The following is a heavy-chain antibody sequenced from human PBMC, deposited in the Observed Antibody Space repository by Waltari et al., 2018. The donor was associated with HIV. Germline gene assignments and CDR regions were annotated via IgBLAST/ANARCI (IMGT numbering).Heavy chain of an antibody. CDR1: GFTCRCSD. CDR3: ARGAKAGPYYHYYLDV. D-gene: IGHD6-13*01. V-gene: IGHV3-23*04. J-gene: IGHJ6*03. CDR2: ISGSGGVT. Sequence: EMQLAESGGGLLQPGESLRRPWFAFGFTCRCSDINWIRQTPEKGLEWISTISGSGGVTNYAASVKGRFTVSRDNSQNTLYLQMTTLRADDTATYYCARGAKAGPYYHYYLDVWGKGTTVTVS.